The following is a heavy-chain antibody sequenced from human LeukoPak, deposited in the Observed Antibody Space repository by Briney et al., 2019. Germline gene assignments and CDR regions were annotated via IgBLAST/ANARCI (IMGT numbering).Heavy chain of an antibody. Sequence: SETLSLTCAVYGGSFSGYYWSWIRRPPGKGLEWIGEINHSGSTNYNPSLKSRVTISVDTSKNQFSLKLSSVTAADTAVYYCARGLRRVQDYWGQGTLVTVSS. D-gene: IGHD1-1*01. CDR1: GGSFSGYY. V-gene: IGHV4-34*01. CDR3: ARGLRRVQDY. J-gene: IGHJ4*02. CDR2: INHSGST.